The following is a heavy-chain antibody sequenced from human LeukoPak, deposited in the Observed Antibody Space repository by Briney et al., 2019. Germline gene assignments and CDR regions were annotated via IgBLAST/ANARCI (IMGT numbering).Heavy chain of an antibody. V-gene: IGHV3-23*01. J-gene: IGHJ4*02. Sequence: PGGSLRLSCAASGFTFSHYSMNWFRQAPGKGLEWVSTISVGAEYIFYADSVKGRFTISRDDSNNALYLQMHSLRAEDTALYYCASGPPFLKYFEYWGQGTLVTVSS. CDR3: ASGPPFLKYFEY. D-gene: IGHD3-3*01. CDR2: ISVGAEYI. CDR1: GFTFSHYS.